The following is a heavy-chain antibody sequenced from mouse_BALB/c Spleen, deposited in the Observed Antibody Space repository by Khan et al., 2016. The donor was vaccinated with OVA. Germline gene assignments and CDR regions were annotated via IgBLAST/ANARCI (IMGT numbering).Heavy chain of an antibody. Sequence: EVQLQESGPSLVKPSQTLSLTCSVTGDSITSGYWNWIRKFPGNKLEYMGYITYSGSTYSNPSLKSRISITRDTSKNPYYLQLSSVTTEDTATYYCARWNYRYDGYFDYWGQGTILTVS. V-gene: IGHV3-8*02. CDR1: GDSITSGY. CDR3: ARWNYRYDGYFDY. J-gene: IGHJ2*01. CDR2: ITYSGST. D-gene: IGHD2-14*01.